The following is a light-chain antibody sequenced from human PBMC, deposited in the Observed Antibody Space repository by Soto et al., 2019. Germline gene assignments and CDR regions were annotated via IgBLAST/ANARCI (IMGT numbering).Light chain of an antibody. V-gene: IGKV3-15*01. CDR1: QSVRSN. CDR2: DAT. Sequence: IVMTQFPATLSVFPGERATLSCRASQSVRSNLDWYQQKPGQAPSLLIYDATTRATGIPARFNGSGSGTEFTLSIRSLKSEDIAVYYCQQYNNWPTVGQGTKVDIK. J-gene: IGKJ1*01. CDR3: QQYNNWPT.